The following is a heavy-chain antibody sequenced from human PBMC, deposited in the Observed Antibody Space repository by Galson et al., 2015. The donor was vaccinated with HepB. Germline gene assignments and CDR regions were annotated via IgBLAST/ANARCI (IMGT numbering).Heavy chain of an antibody. Sequence: SLRLSCAASTFIFSTYSMNWVRQAPGMGLEWLSYISASGTTIYYADSVKGRFTIFRDNAKNSLYLQMNSLRPEDTAVYFCVFLRGNDLKPLDYWGQGILVTVSS. CDR1: TFIFSTYS. V-gene: IGHV3-48*03. CDR2: ISASGTTI. J-gene: IGHJ4*02. D-gene: IGHD5-12*01. CDR3: VFLRGNDLKPLDY.